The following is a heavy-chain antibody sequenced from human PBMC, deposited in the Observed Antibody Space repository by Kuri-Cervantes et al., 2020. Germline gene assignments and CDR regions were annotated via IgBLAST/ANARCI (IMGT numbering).Heavy chain of an antibody. CDR3: ARETGIAAAGGFDP. J-gene: IGHJ5*02. Sequence: ASVKVSCKASGGTFSSYTISWVRQAPGQGLEWMGWMNPNSGNTGYAQKFQGRVTMTTDTSTSTAYMELRSLRSDDTAVYYCARETGIAAAGGFDPWGQGTLVTVSS. CDR1: GGTFSSYT. CDR2: MNPNSGNT. D-gene: IGHD6-13*01. V-gene: IGHV1-18*01.